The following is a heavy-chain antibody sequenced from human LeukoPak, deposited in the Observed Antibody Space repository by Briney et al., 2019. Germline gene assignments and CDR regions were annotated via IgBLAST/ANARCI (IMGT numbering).Heavy chain of an antibody. CDR1: GYSFTSHW. CDR3: ARAGYYYDSSGYLDY. Sequence: GESPKISCKCSGYSFTSHWIGRVRQVPGKGLEVMGIYYPGDSDTRYSPSFQGHVTISADKTISTAYLQWSSLKASDTAMYYCARAGYYYDSSGYLDYWGQGTLVTVSS. J-gene: IGHJ4*02. V-gene: IGHV5-51*01. D-gene: IGHD3-22*01. CDR2: YYPGDSDT.